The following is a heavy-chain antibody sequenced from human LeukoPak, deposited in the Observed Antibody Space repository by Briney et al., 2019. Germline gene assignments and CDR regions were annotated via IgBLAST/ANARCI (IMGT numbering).Heavy chain of an antibody. J-gene: IGHJ4*02. D-gene: IGHD6-13*01. CDR2: IYYSGST. V-gene: IGHV4-30-4*08. Sequence: LRLSCAASGFTFSDYYWTWIRQPPGKGLEWIGYIYYSGSTYYNPSLKSRVTISVDTSKNQFSLKLSSVTAADTAVYYCARGDLYSSSWSDWGQGTLVTVSS. CDR3: ARGDLYSSSWSD. CDR1: GFTFSDYY.